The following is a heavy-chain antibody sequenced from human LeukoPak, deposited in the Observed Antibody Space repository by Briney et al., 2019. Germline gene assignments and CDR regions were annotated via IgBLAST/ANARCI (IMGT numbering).Heavy chain of an antibody. Sequence: PSETLSLTCTVSGGSISSSSYYWTWIRQPPGKGLEWIGEINHSGSTNYNPSLKSRVTISVDTSKNQFSLKLSSVTAADTAVYYCAAYCSGGSCSPGAFDIWGQGTMVTVSS. V-gene: IGHV4-39*07. CDR1: GGSISSSSYY. D-gene: IGHD2-15*01. CDR3: AAYCSGGSCSPGAFDI. CDR2: INHSGST. J-gene: IGHJ3*02.